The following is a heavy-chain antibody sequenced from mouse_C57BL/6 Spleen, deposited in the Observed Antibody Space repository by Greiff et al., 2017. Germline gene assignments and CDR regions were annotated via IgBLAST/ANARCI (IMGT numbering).Heavy chain of an antibody. CDR2: IDPETGGT. J-gene: IGHJ2*01. D-gene: IGHD1-1*01. V-gene: IGHV1-15*01. CDR3: ARSLPTVVAIDY. CDR1: GYTFTDYE. Sequence: QVQLQQSGAELVRPGASVTLSCKASGYTFTDYEMHWVKQTPVHGLEWIGAIDPETGGTAYNQKFKGKAILTADKSSSTAYMELRSLTSEDSAVYYCARSLPTVVAIDYWGQGTTLTVSS.